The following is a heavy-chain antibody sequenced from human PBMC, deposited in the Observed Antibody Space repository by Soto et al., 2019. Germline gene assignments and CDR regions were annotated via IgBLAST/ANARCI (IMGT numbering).Heavy chain of an antibody. CDR3: ARSLGYVDY. Sequence: PGGSLRLSCAASGFIVSSNYMSWVRQAPGKGLECVSVMYSDGSTNYAVSVQGGFTICRDKSKNTLYLQMDSLPAEDTALYYCARSLGYVDYWGEGTLVTVSS. D-gene: IGHD2-15*01. CDR2: MYSDGST. V-gene: IGHV3-53*01. CDR1: GFIVSSNY. J-gene: IGHJ4*02.